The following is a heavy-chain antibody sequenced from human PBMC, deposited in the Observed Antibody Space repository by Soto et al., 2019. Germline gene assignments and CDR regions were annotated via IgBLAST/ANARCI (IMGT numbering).Heavy chain of an antibody. V-gene: IGHV1-2*02. J-gene: IGHJ6*02. D-gene: IGHD2-2*01. CDR2: INPKNGDT. CDR3: ARDTRGTRGFDEMDI. Sequence: ASVQVSCKASGYIFSVHFIHCIHQSPVQGLEWMGCINPKNGDTHYAQRFQGRVTMTRDTSLNLVHMDLSGLRSDDAAVYYCARDTRGTRGFDEMDIWGQGTSVTVSS. CDR1: GYIFSVHF.